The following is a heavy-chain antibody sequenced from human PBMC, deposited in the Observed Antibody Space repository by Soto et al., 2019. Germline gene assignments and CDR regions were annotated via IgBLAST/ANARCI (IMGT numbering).Heavy chain of an antibody. Sequence: GGSLRLSCAASGFSFSSYTMHWVRQAPGKGLEWVSSISSGSSLLYYADSVRGRFPISRDNAKKSLYLQMNSLRADDTAVYYCARVPDSSAYYYYFDYWGQGTLVPV. CDR3: ARVPDSSAYYYYFDY. D-gene: IGHD3-22*01. J-gene: IGHJ4*02. V-gene: IGHV3-21*01. CDR1: GFSFSSYT. CDR2: ISSGSSLL.